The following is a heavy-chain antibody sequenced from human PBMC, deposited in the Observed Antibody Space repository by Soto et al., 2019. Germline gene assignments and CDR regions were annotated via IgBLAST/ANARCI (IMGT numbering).Heavy chain of an antibody. CDR3: ASVKCYYYSGMDV. CDR1: GFTFSDYY. Sequence: QVQLVESGGGLVKPGGSLRLSCAASGFTFSDYYMSWIRQAPGKGLEWVSDISSSGSIIYYADSVKGRFTISRDNAKNSLYLHMNRLRAEDTAVYYCASVKCYYYSGMDVWGQGTTVTVSS. D-gene: IGHD3-10*01. CDR2: ISSSGSII. J-gene: IGHJ6*02. V-gene: IGHV3-11*01.